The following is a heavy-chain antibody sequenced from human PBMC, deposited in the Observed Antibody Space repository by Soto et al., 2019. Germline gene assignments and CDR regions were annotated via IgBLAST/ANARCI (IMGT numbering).Heavy chain of an antibody. CDR2: ISYDGSNK. J-gene: IGHJ4*02. V-gene: IGHV3-30*18. CDR1: GFTFCSYG. Sequence: PGGSLRLSCAASGFTFCSYGMHWVRQAPGKGLEWVAVISYDGSNKYYADSVKGRFTISRDNSKNTPYLQMNSLRAEDTAVYYCAKDRVLYTVSYYFDYWGQGTLVTVSS. D-gene: IGHD3-10*01. CDR3: AKDRVLYTVSYYFDY.